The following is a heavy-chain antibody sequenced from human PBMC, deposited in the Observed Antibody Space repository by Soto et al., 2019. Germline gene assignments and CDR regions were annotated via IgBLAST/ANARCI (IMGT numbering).Heavy chain of an antibody. CDR1: GFTFSSYG. Sequence: TGGSLRLSCAASGFTFSSYGMHWVRQAPGKGLVWVSRINSDGSSTSYADSVKGRFTISRDNAKNTLYLQMNSLRAEDTAVYYCARMARETWIQLSKYYYYGMDVWGQGTTVTVSS. V-gene: IGHV3-74*01. CDR3: ARMARETWIQLSKYYYYGMDV. J-gene: IGHJ6*02. CDR2: INSDGSST. D-gene: IGHD5-18*01.